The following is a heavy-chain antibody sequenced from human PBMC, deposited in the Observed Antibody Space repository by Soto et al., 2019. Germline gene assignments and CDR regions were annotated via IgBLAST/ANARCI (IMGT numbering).Heavy chain of an antibody. CDR2: INAGNGNT. V-gene: IGHV1-3*01. Sequence: EASVKVSCKASGYTFTSYAMHWVRQAPGQRLEWMGWINAGNGNTKYSQKFQGRVTITRDTSASTAYMELSSLRSEDTAVYYCARDTADPLSYYYYYMDVWGKGTTVTVSS. CDR3: ARDTADPLSYYYYYMDV. CDR1: GYTFTSYA. J-gene: IGHJ6*03. D-gene: IGHD5-18*01.